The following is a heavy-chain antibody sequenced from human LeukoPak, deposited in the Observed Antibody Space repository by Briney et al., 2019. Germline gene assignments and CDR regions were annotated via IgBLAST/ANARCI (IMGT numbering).Heavy chain of an antibody. D-gene: IGHD5-12*01. V-gene: IGHV1-2*02. Sequence: ASVKVSCKASGYTFTSYYMHWVRQAPGQGLKWMGWINPNSGGTNYAQKFQGRVTMTRDTSISTAYMELSRLRSDDTAVYYCARGAGLRFGDAFDIWGQGTMVTVSS. CDR2: INPNSGGT. CDR1: GYTFTSYY. CDR3: ARGAGLRFGDAFDI. J-gene: IGHJ3*02.